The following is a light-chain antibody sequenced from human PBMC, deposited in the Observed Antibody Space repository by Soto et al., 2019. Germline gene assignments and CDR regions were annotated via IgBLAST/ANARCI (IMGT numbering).Light chain of an antibody. CDR2: AAS. Sequence: DIQMTQSPSSLSASVGDRITITCRASEIVGNWVAWYQQKPGKARKVVIYAASTLARGVPSRFSGSGSGTEFTLTISSLQPDDFATYYCQQANSFPITFGQGTRLEIK. V-gene: IGKV1-12*01. CDR1: EIVGNW. CDR3: QQANSFPIT. J-gene: IGKJ5*01.